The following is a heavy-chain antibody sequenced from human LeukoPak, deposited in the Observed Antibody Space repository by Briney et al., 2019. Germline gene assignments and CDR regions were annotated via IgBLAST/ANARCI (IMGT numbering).Heavy chain of an antibody. V-gene: IGHV4-59*11. J-gene: IGHJ4*02. Sequence: SETLSLTCTVSNGSLNSHFWTWVRQPPGKGLEWIGYIHYGGSTNYNPSLKSRVTMSLDTSKNQFSLKLTSVTTADTAIFYCARLRLPLDQLQYFAFDSWGQGSLVTVTS. CDR3: ARLRLPLDQLQYFAFDS. D-gene: IGHD2/OR15-2a*01. CDR1: NGSLNSHF. CDR2: IHYGGST.